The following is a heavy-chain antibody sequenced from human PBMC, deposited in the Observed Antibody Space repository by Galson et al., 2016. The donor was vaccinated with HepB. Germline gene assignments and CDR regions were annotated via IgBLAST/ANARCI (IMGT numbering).Heavy chain of an antibody. J-gene: IGHJ6*03. CDR1: GFTFNTYN. V-gene: IGHV3-21*01. CDR2: IDTNSHYM. CDR3: ARAHQFLWGGSGWQYYYYYYYMDV. D-gene: IGHD6-19*01. Sequence: SLRLSCAASGFTFNTYNMNWVRQAPGKGLEWVSSIDTNSHYMYYADSVKGRFTISRDNAKNSLSLQMNSLRAEDTAVYYCARAHQFLWGGSGWQYYYYYYYMDVWGKGTTVTVSS.